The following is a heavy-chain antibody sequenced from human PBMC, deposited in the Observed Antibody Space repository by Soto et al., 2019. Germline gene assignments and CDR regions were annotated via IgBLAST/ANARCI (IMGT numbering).Heavy chain of an antibody. D-gene: IGHD6-13*01. CDR1: GGSITSSDYY. V-gene: IGHV4-39*01. CDR3: AGKRGISAAGTQGWFDP. J-gene: IGHJ5*02. CDR2: IYYSGHT. Sequence: LSLPCTLSGGSITSSDYYWGWLRQPPGKGLEWIGSIYYSGHTYFNVSLRSRVSISIDTSKHQFSLTLSSMTAADTAIYYCAGKRGISAAGTQGWFDPWGQGTLVTVSS.